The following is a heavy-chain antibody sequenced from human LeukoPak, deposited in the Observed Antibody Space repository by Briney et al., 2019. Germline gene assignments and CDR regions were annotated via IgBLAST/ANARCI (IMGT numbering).Heavy chain of an antibody. D-gene: IGHD3-10*01. CDR2: IYYSGST. Sequence: SETLSLTCTVSGGSISSYYWSWIRQPPGKGLEWIGYIYYSGSTNYNPSLKSRVTISVDTSKNQFSLRLTSVTAADTAVYYCARFGELLGWFDPWGQGTLVAVSS. CDR1: GGSISSYY. V-gene: IGHV4-59*12. CDR3: ARFGELLGWFDP. J-gene: IGHJ5*02.